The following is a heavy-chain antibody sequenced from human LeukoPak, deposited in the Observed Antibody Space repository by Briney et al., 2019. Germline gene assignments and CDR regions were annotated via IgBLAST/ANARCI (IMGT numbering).Heavy chain of an antibody. CDR1: GFTFSSYA. J-gene: IGHJ6*02. CDR3: AAGYFGMDQYYYGMDV. CDR2: ISVVGRST. Sequence: PGGSLRLSCAASGFTFSSYAMRWVRQAPGKGLEWVSSISVVGRSTYYADSVRGQFTISRDNSKNTLYLQMNSLRAEDTGVYHCAAGYFGMDQYYYGMDVWGQGTTVTVSS. V-gene: IGHV3-23*01. D-gene: IGHD3-22*01.